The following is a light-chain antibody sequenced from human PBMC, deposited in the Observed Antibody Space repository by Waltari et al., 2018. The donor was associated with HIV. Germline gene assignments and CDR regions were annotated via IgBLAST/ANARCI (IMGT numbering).Light chain of an antibody. CDR1: SSDVGSDNL. CDR3: CSYAGSSTWV. J-gene: IGLJ3*02. CDR2: EGS. V-gene: IGLV2-23*01. Sequence: QSALTQPASVSGSPVQSITISCTGTSSDVGSDNLVSWYQQHPGKAPKLMIYEGSKRPSGVSNRFSGSKSGNTASLTISGLQAEDEADYYCCSYAGSSTWVFGGGTKLTVL.